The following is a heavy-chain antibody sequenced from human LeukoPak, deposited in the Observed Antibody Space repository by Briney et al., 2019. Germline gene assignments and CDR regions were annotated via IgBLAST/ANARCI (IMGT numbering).Heavy chain of an antibody. V-gene: IGHV4-4*07. CDR1: GGSISSYY. CDR2: IYTSGST. CDR3: ARVRTMIEYYMDV. D-gene: IGHD3-22*01. J-gene: IGHJ6*03. Sequence: SETLSLTCTVSGGSISSYYWSWIRQPARKGLEWIGRIYTSGSTNYNPSLKSRVTMSVDTSKNQFSLKLSSVTAADTAVYYCARVRTMIEYYMDVWGKGTTVTVSS.